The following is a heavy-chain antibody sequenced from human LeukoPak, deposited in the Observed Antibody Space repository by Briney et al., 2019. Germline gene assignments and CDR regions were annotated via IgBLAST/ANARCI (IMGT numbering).Heavy chain of an antibody. J-gene: IGHJ4*02. Sequence: PSETLSLTCTVSGGSISSYYWSWIQQPPGKGLEWIGYIYYSGSTNYNPSLKSRVTISVDTSKNQFSLKLSSVTAADTAVYYCASYSYYYDSSGYFDYWGQGTLVTVSS. CDR3: ASYSYYYDSSGYFDY. CDR2: IYYSGST. CDR1: GGSISSYY. V-gene: IGHV4-59*01. D-gene: IGHD3-22*01.